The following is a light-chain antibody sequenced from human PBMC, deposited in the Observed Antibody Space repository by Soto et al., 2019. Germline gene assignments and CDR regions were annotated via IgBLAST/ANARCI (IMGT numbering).Light chain of an antibody. V-gene: IGKV3-15*01. CDR3: QQYNNWPPV. CDR1: QSVSSN. CDR2: GAL. J-gene: IGKJ2*01. Sequence: EIVMTQSPATLSVSPGERATLSCRASQSVSSNLAWYQQKPGQAPRLLIYGALTRATGIPARFSGSGSGTEFTLTISSLQYEDLAVYYCQQYNNWPPVFGQGTKLEIK.